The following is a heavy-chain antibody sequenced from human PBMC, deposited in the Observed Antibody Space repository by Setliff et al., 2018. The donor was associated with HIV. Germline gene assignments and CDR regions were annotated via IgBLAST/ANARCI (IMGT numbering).Heavy chain of an antibody. D-gene: IGHD6-25*01. CDR3: ARYSPRGYTLTGPY. Sequence: SETLSLTCSVSGGSVSSGNYYWSWIRQPPGKGLEWVGYIYYSGSIKYNPSLKSRVTISVDTSKNQFSLKLTSVTAADTAVYYCARYSPRGYTLTGPYWGQGTLVTVSS. CDR1: GGSVSSGNYY. CDR2: IYYSGSI. J-gene: IGHJ4*02. V-gene: IGHV4-61*01.